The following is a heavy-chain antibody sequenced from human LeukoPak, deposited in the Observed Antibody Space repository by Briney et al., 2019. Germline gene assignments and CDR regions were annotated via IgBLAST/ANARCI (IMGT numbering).Heavy chain of an antibody. D-gene: IGHD2-2*02. CDR1: GYTFTGYY. CDR2: INPNSGGT. V-gene: IGHV1-2*02. J-gene: IGHJ6*02. CDR3: ARDPKEGIVVVPAAIGAEDGMDV. Sequence: ASVKVSCKASGYTFTGYYMHWVRQAPGQGLEWMGWINPNSGGTNYAQKFQGRVTMTRDTSISTAYMELSRLRSDDTAVYYCARDPKEGIVVVPAAIGAEDGMDVWGQGTTVTVSS.